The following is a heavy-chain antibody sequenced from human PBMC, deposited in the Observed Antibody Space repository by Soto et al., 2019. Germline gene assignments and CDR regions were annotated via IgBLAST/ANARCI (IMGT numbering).Heavy chain of an antibody. V-gene: IGHV1-2*02. Sequence: GASVKVSCKASGYTFTDYYIHWVRQAPGQGLEWMGWINPNSGGTNYAQKFQGRATMTRDTSISTAYMELSRLRSDDMAVYYCASPDQFYSSSAGFDYWGQGTLVTVSS. D-gene: IGHD6-6*01. J-gene: IGHJ4*02. CDR3: ASPDQFYSSSAGFDY. CDR2: INPNSGGT. CDR1: GYTFTDYY.